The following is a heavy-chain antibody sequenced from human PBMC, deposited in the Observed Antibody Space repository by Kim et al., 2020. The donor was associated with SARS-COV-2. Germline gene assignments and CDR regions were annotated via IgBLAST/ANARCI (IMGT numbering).Heavy chain of an antibody. D-gene: IGHD3-10*01. Sequence: GGSLRLSCAASGFTFSSYSMNWVRQAPGKGLEWVSSISSSSSYIYYADSVKGQFTISRDNAKNSLYLQMNSLRAEDTAVYYCARDRDYYGSGSYYEYWGQGTLVTVSS. CDR2: ISSSSSYI. CDR1: GFTFSSYS. CDR3: ARDRDYYGSGSYYEY. J-gene: IGHJ4*02. V-gene: IGHV3-21*01.